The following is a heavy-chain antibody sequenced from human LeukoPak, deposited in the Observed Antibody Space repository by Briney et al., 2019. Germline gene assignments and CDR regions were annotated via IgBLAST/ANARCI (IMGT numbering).Heavy chain of an antibody. CDR3: ARVIMVRGVIITFDY. CDR2: ISGSGDST. Sequence: PGGSLRLSCAASGFTFSSYVMSWVRQAPGEGLEWVSAISGSGDSTYYADSVKGRFTISRDNSKNTLYLRMNSLRAEDTAVYYCARVIMVRGVIITFDYWGQGTLVTVSS. J-gene: IGHJ4*02. CDR1: GFTFSSYV. V-gene: IGHV3-23*01. D-gene: IGHD3-10*01.